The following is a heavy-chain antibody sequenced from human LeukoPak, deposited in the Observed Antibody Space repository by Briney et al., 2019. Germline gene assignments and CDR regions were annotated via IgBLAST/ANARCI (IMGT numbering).Heavy chain of an antibody. CDR3: ARVEQGDFDY. V-gene: IGHV3-21*01. D-gene: IGHD1-26*01. CDR1: GFTFSSHS. Sequence: GGSLRLSCGASGFTFSSHSMNWVRQAPGKGLEWVSSISSSSSYIYYADSVKGRFTISRDNAKNSLYLQMNSLRAEDTAVYYCARVEQGDFDYWGQGTLVTVSS. J-gene: IGHJ4*02. CDR2: ISSSSSYI.